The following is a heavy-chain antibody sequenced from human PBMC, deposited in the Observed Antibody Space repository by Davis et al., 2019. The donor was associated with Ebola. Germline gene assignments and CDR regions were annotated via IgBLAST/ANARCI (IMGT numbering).Heavy chain of an antibody. J-gene: IGHJ6*02. CDR3: ARGLRYSISSGLRYYYYYGMDV. Sequence: MPSETLSLTCTVSGGSISSYYWSWIRQSPGKGLEWIGYIYYSGSTNYNPSLKSRVTISVDTSKNQFSLKLSSVTAADTAVYYCARGLRYSISSGLRYYYYYGMDVWGQGTTVTVSS. CDR1: GGSISSYY. V-gene: IGHV4-59*12. CDR2: IYYSGST. D-gene: IGHD6-6*01.